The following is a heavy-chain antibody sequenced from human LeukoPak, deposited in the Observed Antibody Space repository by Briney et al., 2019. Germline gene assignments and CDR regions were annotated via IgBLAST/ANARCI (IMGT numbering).Heavy chain of an antibody. V-gene: IGHV1-18*01. CDR2: ISAYNGNT. J-gene: IGHJ3*02. CDR1: GYTFTSYG. D-gene: IGHD4-23*01. CDR3: ARRLGLRWDLQAFDI. Sequence: ASVKVSCKASGYTFTSYGISWVRQAPGQGLEWMGWISAYNGNTSYAQKLQGRVTITRNTSISTAYMELSSLKSDDTAVYYCARRLGLRWDLQAFDIWGQGTMVTVSS.